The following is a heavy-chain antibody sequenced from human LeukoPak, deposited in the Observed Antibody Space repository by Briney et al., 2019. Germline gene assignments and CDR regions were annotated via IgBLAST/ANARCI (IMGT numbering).Heavy chain of an antibody. CDR1: GFTFSDYY. CDR2: ISSIVSTI. J-gene: IGHJ6*03. Sequence: GGSLRLSCAASGFTFSDYYMSWIRQAPGKGLEWVSYISSIVSTIYYADSVKGRFTISTDNANNSLYLQMNSLRAEDTAVYYCARANYDFWSNYYYMDVWGKGTTVTVSS. CDR3: ARANYDFWSNYYYMDV. V-gene: IGHV3-11*01. D-gene: IGHD3-3*01.